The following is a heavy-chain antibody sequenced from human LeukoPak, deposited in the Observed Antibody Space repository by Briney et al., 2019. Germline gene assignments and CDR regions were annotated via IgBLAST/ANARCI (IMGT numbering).Heavy chain of an antibody. CDR3: ARRSKWELLGSFDY. CDR2: ISSSSSYI. V-gene: IGHV3-21*01. D-gene: IGHD1-26*01. J-gene: IGHJ4*02. CDR1: GFTFSSYS. Sequence: GGSLRLSCAASGFTFSSYSMNWVRQAPGKGLEWVSSISSSSSYIYYAGSVKGRFTISRDNAKNSLYLQMNSLRAEDTAVYYCARRSKWELLGSFDYWGQGTLVTVSS.